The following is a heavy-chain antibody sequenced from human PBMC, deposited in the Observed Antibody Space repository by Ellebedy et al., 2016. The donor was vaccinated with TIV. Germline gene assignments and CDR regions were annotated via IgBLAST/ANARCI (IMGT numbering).Heavy chain of an antibody. CDR2: ITGYNGNS. CDR3: ARELLYCDGFTCTTMTSKENFDS. CDR1: GYTFTSYS. Sequence: ASVKVSCXASGYTFTSYSISWVRQAPGQGLEWMGWITGYNGNSNVAQKFQGRVTLTRDTLTTTAYLELRSLRPDDTAVYYCARELLYCDGFTCTTMTSKENFDSWGQGTLVTVSS. V-gene: IGHV1-18*01. D-gene: IGHD2-8*02. J-gene: IGHJ4*02.